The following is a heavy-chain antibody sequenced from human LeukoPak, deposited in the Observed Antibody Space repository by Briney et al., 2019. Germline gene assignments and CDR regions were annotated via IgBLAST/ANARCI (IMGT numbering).Heavy chain of an antibody. CDR3: ARRLGRYYFDS. J-gene: IGHJ4*02. V-gene: IGHV4-34*01. Sequence: PSETLSLTCAVYGGSFSGYYWSWIRQPPGKGLEWIGSIYYIGNTYYNPSLKSRVTISVDTSNNQFSLMLSSVTAADTAVFYCARRLGRYYFDSWGQGTLVTVSS. CDR1: GGSFSGYY. CDR2: IYYIGNT.